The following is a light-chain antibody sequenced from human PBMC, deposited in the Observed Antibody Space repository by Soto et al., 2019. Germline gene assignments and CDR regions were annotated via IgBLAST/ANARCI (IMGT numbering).Light chain of an antibody. CDR2: IAS. V-gene: IGKV3-20*01. CDR1: QSVGSNY. Sequence: EIVLTQSPGTLSLSPGERATLSCRASQSVGSNYLAWYQQKPGQAPRLLIYIASGRAAGIPDRFSGSGSGTDFPLTISRVEPEDFAVYYCQQYGTSPWTFSQGTKVEIK. CDR3: QQYGTSPWT. J-gene: IGKJ1*01.